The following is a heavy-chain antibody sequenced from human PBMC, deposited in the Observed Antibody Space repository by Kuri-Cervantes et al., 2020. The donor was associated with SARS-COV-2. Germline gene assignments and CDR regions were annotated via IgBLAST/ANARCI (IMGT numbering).Heavy chain of an antibody. V-gene: IGHV4-34*01. CDR3: VRGRPTVTTRYFDL. J-gene: IGHJ2*01. Sequence: SQTLSLTCAVCGGSFSGYYWTWIRQSPGKGLEWIGEINHSGRTTNNPSLKSRVTISVDTSKNQLSLKLTSVTAADTAVYYCVRGRPTVTTRYFDLWGRGTLVTVSS. D-gene: IGHD4-17*01. CDR2: INHSGRT. CDR1: GGSFSGYY.